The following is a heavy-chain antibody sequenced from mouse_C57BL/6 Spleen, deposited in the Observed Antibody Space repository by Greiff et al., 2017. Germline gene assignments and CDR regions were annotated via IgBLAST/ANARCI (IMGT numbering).Heavy chain of an antibody. CDR1: GYSITSGYY. J-gene: IGHJ1*03. Sequence: EVKLMESGPGLVKPSQSLSLTCSVTGYSITSGYYWNWIRQFPGNKLEWMGYISYDGSNNYNPSLKNRISITRDTSKNQFFLKLNSVTTEDTATYYCARVGYGSFWGFDVWGTGTTVTVSS. D-gene: IGHD1-1*01. CDR2: ISYDGSN. V-gene: IGHV3-6*01. CDR3: ARVGYGSFWGFDV.